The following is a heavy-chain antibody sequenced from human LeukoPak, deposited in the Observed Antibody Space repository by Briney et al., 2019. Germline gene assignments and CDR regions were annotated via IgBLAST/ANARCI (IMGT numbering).Heavy chain of an antibody. Sequence: ASVKVSCKASGYTFTSYDINWVRQATGQGLEWMGWMNPNSGNTGYAQKFQGRVTMTRNTSISTAYMELSSLRSDDTAVYYCARDRSSGWYDLFYWGQGTLVTVSS. CDR1: GYTFTSYD. V-gene: IGHV1-8*01. CDR3: ARDRSSGWYDLFY. CDR2: MNPNSGNT. D-gene: IGHD6-19*01. J-gene: IGHJ4*02.